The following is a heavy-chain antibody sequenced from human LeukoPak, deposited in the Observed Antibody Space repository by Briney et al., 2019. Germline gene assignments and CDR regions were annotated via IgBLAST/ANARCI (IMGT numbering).Heavy chain of an antibody. CDR3: AREGSSSWYVDY. V-gene: IGHV3-11*01. D-gene: IGHD6-13*01. CDR2: SSGSSI. Sequence: GGSLRLSCAASGFTFSDYYMSWIRQAPGKGLEWVSYSSGSSIYYADFVKGRFTISRDNAKNSLYLQMNSLRAEDTAVYYCAREGSSSWYVDYWGQGTLVTVSS. CDR1: GFTFSDYY. J-gene: IGHJ4*02.